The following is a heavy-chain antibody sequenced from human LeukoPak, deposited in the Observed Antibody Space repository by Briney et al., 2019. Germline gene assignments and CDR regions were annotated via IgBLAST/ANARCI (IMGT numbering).Heavy chain of an antibody. CDR3: ASRYSSSSGYAFDI. Sequence: ASVKVSCKASGGTFSSYAISWVRQAPGQELEWMGGIIPIFGTANYAQKFQGRVTITADKSTSTAYMELSSLRSEDTAVYYCASRYSSSSGYAFDIWGQGTMVTVSS. V-gene: IGHV1-69*06. D-gene: IGHD6-6*01. CDR1: GGTFSSYA. J-gene: IGHJ3*02. CDR2: IIPIFGTA.